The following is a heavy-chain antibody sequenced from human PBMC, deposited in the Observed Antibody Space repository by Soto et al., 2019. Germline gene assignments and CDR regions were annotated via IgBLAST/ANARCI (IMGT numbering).Heavy chain of an antibody. V-gene: IGHV3-15*07. CDR1: GFTFSNAW. Sequence: EVQLVESGGGLVKPGGSLRLSCAASGFTFSNAWMNWVRQAPGKGLEWVGRIKSKTDGGTTDYAAPVKGRFTISRDDSKNTLYLQMNSLKTEDTAVYYCTTDLISDYGDYLFDYWGQGTLVTVSS. J-gene: IGHJ4*02. CDR3: TTDLISDYGDYLFDY. CDR2: IKSKTDGGTT. D-gene: IGHD4-17*01.